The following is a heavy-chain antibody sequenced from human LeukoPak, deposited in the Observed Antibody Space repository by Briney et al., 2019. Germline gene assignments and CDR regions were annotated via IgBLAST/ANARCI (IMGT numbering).Heavy chain of an antibody. D-gene: IGHD3-22*01. CDR3: AKALGYYYDSSGYPLGY. V-gene: IGHV3-30*02. CDR2: IWYDGSNK. J-gene: IGHJ4*02. Sequence: GGSLRLSCAASGFTFSSYGMHWVRQAPGKGLEWVAVIWYDGSNKYYADSVKGRFTISRDNSKNTLYLQMNSLRAEDTAVYYCAKALGYYYDSSGYPLGYWGQGTLVTVSS. CDR1: GFTFSSYG.